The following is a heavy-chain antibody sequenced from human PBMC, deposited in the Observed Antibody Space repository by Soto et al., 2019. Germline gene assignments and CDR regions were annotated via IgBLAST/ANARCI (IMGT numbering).Heavy chain of an antibody. J-gene: IGHJ6*02. CDR3: ARGSLGYCNGGSCDFAMDV. V-gene: IGHV4-30-4*01. Sequence: SETLSLTCTVSGGSISSGDYYWSWIRQPPGKGLEWIAYIYYSGGTYYNPSLKSRVTISVDTSKNQFSLKLSSVTAADTAVYYCARGSLGYCNGGSCDFAMDVWGQGTTVTVSS. CDR2: IYYSGGT. D-gene: IGHD2-15*01. CDR1: GGSISSGDYY.